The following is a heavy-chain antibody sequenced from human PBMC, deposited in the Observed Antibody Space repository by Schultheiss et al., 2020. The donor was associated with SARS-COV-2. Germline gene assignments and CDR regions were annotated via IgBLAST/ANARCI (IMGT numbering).Heavy chain of an antibody. CDR2: ISYDGSNK. V-gene: IGHV3-30*18. D-gene: IGHD1-7*01. J-gene: IGHJ4*02. Sequence: GGSLRLSCAASGFTFSSYGMHWVRQAPGKGLEWVAVISYDGSNKYYADSVKGRFTISRDNAKNTLYLQMNSLRAEDTAVYYCAKGVGELRDYWGQGTLVTVSS. CDR1: GFTFSSYG. CDR3: AKGVGELRDY.